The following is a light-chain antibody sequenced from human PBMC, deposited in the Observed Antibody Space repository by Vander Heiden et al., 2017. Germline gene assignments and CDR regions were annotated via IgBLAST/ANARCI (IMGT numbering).Light chain of an antibody. V-gene: IGLV1-51*02. CDR3: GTSDSSLSAAV. J-gene: IGLJ3*02. CDR2: YDK. CDR1: SSNIGTDH. Sequence: QSVLTQPPSVSAAPSPQVTISCTGRSSNIGTDHVSCYPQLPGPASILLIVYDKKRRAARPDRCSCSKYGTTATLGTTGLRTGEEADDYCGTSDSSLSAAVFGGGTKLTVL.